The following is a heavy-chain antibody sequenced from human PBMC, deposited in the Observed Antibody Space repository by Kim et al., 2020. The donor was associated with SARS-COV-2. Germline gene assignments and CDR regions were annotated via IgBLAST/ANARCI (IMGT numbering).Heavy chain of an antibody. V-gene: IGHV4-34*01. J-gene: IGHJ5*02. CDR2: INHSGST. CDR1: GGSFSGYY. Sequence: SETLSLTCAVYGGSFSGYYWSWIRQPPGKGLEWIGEINHSGSTNYNPSLKSRVTISVDTSKNQFSLKLSSVTAADTAVYYCATRVLLWFRESTGTGFDPWGQGTLVTVSS. D-gene: IGHD3-10*01. CDR3: ATRVLLWFRESTGTGFDP.